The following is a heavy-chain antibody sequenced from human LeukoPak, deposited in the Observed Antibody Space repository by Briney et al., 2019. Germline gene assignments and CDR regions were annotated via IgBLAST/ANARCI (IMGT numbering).Heavy chain of an antibody. J-gene: IGHJ6*02. V-gene: IGHV1-69*13. CDR2: IIPIFGTA. CDR3: AREVAVAGTVSYFYYYGMDV. Sequence: SVKVSCKASGGTFSSYAISWVRQAPGQGLEWMGGIIPIFGTANYAQKFQGRVTITADESTSTAYMELSSLRPEDTAVYYCAREVAVAGTVSYFYYYGMDVWGQGTTVTVSS. CDR1: GGTFSSYA. D-gene: IGHD6-19*01.